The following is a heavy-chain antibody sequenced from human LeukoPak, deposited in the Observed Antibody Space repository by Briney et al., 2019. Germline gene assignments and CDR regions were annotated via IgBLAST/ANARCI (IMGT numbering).Heavy chain of an antibody. Sequence: SETLSHTCTVSGGSISSSSYYWGWIRQPPGKGLEWIGSIYYSGSTYYNPSLKSRVTISVDTSKNQFSLKLSSVTAADTAVYYCARGRKTWIRNRGEFDYWGQGTLVTVSS. CDR3: ARGRKTWIRNRGEFDY. D-gene: IGHD1-14*01. V-gene: IGHV4-39*07. J-gene: IGHJ4*02. CDR2: IYYSGST. CDR1: GGSISSSSYY.